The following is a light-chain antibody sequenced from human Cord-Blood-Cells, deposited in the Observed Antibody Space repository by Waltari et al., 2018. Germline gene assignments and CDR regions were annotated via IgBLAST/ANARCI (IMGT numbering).Light chain of an antibody. Sequence: QSVLTQPPSVSAAPGQKVTISCSGSSSNIGNNYVSWYQQLPGTAPKLLIYENNKRPSGVRARWSGSKSGTSATLGISGLQTGDEADYYCGTWDSSLSAGVVFGGGTKLTVL. CDR2: ENN. CDR1: SSNIGNNY. J-gene: IGLJ2*01. V-gene: IGLV1-51*02. CDR3: GTWDSSLSAGVV.